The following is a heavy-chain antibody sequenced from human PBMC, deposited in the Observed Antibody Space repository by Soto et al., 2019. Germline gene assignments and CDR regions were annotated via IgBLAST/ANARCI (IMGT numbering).Heavy chain of an antibody. D-gene: IGHD4-4*01. CDR3: ATTTTVTYYYYGMDV. CDR1: GYTLTELS. V-gene: IGHV1-24*01. J-gene: IGHJ6*02. Sequence: ASVKVSCKVSGYTLTELSMHWVRQAPGKGLEWMGGFDPGDGETIYAQKFQGRVTMTEDTSTDTAYMELSSLRSEDTAVYYCATTTTVTYYYYGMDVWGQGTTVTVSS. CDR2: FDPGDGET.